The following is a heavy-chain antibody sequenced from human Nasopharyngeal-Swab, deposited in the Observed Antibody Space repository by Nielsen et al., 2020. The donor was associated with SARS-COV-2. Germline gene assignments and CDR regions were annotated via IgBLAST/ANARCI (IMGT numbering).Heavy chain of an antibody. CDR3: AREERYSDLGGKLNYYYYMDV. CDR2: ISAYNGNT. D-gene: IGHD3-9*01. J-gene: IGHJ6*03. V-gene: IGHV1-18*01. Sequence: ASVKVSCKASGYTFTSYGFSWVRQAPGQGLEWMGWISAYNGNTNYAQKLQGRVTMTTDTSTSTAYMELRSLRSDDTAVYYCAREERYSDLGGKLNYYYYMDVWGKGTTVTVSS. CDR1: GYTFTSYG.